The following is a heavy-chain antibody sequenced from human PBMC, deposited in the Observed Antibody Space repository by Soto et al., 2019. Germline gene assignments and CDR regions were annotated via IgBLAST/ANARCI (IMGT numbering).Heavy chain of an antibody. Sequence: GASVKVSCKASGGTFSSYAISWVRQATGQGLEWMGGIIPIFGTANYAQKFQGRVTITADKSTSTAYMELSSLRSEDTAVYYCARNDRTIFGVVIAAYYYGMDVWGQGTTVTVSS. CDR2: IIPIFGTA. D-gene: IGHD3-3*01. CDR1: GGTFSSYA. J-gene: IGHJ6*02. CDR3: ARNDRTIFGVVIAAYYYGMDV. V-gene: IGHV1-69*06.